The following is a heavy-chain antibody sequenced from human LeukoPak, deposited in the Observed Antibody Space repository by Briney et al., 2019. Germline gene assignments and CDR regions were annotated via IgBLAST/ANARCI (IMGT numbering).Heavy chain of an antibody. CDR3: AKAARWELDDY. D-gene: IGHD1-26*01. CDR2: ITSSSIHT. J-gene: IGHJ4*02. CDR1: GFTFSTYN. V-gene: IGHV3-21*04. Sequence: GGSLRLSCAASGFTFSTYNMNWVRQAPGKGLEWVSSITSSSIHTFYADSVKGRFTISRDNSKNTLYLQMNSLRAEDTAVYYCAKAARWELDDYWGQGTLVTVSS.